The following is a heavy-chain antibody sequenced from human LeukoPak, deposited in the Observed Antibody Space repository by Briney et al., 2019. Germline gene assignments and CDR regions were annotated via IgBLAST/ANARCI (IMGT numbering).Heavy chain of an antibody. Sequence: SETLSLTCTVSGDNIISGSHFWSWIRQPAGKGLEWIGRIYTSGSTNYNPSLKSRVTMSVDTSKNQFSLKLSSVTAADTAVYYCAREYDSSGYYGPDAFDIWGQGTMVTVSS. J-gene: IGHJ3*02. D-gene: IGHD3-22*01. CDR3: AREYDSSGYYGPDAFDI. CDR1: GDNIISGSHF. CDR2: IYTSGST. V-gene: IGHV4-61*02.